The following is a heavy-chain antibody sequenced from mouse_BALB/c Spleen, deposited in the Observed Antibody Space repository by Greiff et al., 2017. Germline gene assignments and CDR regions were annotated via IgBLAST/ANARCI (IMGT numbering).Heavy chain of an antibody. CDR1: GYSITSGYY. V-gene: IGHV3-6*02. Sequence: EVKLMESGPGLVKPSQSLSLTCSVTGYSITSGYYWNGIRQFPGNKLEWMGYISYDGSNNYNPSLKSRISITRDTSKNQFFLKLNSVTTEDTATYYCARAGGYYAMDYWGQGTSVTVSS. CDR2: ISYDGSN. J-gene: IGHJ4*01. CDR3: ARAGGYYAMDY.